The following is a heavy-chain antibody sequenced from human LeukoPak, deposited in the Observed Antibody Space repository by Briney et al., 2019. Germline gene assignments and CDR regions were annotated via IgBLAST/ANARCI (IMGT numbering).Heavy chain of an antibody. CDR3: AKSPPVAGGEADY. J-gene: IGHJ4*02. D-gene: IGHD6-19*01. CDR2: IRYDGSNK. Sequence: SGGSLRLSCAASGFTFSSYGMHWVRQAPGKGLEWVAFIRYDGSNKYYADSVKGRFTISRDNSKNTLYLQMNSPRAEDTALYYCAKSPPVAGGEADYWGQGTLVTVSS. CDR1: GFTFSSYG. V-gene: IGHV3-30*02.